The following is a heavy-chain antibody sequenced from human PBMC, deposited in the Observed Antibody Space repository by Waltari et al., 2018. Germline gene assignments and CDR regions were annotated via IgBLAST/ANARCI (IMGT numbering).Heavy chain of an antibody. CDR2: IKTRADGGTA. CDR3: TPPPYYYYYGMDV. CDR1: GFSFSNAW. J-gene: IGHJ6*02. V-gene: IGHV3-15*07. Sequence: EVQLVESGGGLVNPGGSLRLSCAASGFSFSNAWTHWVRQAPGKGLEWVGRIKTRADGGTADYAAPVRGRFTISRDDSQNTLYLQMNSLKTEDTAVYYCTPPPYYYYYGMDVWGQGTTVTVSS.